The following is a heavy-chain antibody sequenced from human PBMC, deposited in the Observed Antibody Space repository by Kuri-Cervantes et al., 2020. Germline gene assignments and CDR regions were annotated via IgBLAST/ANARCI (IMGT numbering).Heavy chain of an antibody. J-gene: IGHJ6*01. D-gene: IGHD2-15*01. CDR2: ISSSGSTI. CDR1: GFTFSDYY. Sequence: GGSLRLSCAASGFTFSDYYMSWIRQAPGKGLEWVSYISSSGSTIYYADSVKGRFTISRDNSKNTLYLQMNSLRAEDTAVYYCARGEVARDLYYYYGMDVWGQGTTVTGAS. V-gene: IGHV3-11*04. CDR3: ARGEVARDLYYYYGMDV.